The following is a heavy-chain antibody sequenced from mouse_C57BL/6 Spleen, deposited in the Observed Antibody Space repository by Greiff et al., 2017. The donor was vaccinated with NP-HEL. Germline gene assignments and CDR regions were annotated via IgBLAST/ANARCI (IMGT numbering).Heavy chain of an antibody. CDR2: IHPNSGST. V-gene: IGHV1-64*01. D-gene: IGHD1-1*01. CDR3: AKGGDYYYGGYFDV. J-gene: IGHJ1*03. Sequence: QVQLQQPGAELVKPGASVKLSCKASGYTFTSYWMHWVKQRPGQGLEWIGMIHPNSGSTNYNEKFKSKATLTVDKSSSTAYMQLSSLTSEDSAVYYCAKGGDYYYGGYFDVWGTGTTVTVSS. CDR1: GYTFTSYW.